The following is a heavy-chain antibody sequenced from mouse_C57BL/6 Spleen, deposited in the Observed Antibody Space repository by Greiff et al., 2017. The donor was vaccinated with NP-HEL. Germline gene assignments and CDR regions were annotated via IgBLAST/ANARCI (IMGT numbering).Heavy chain of an antibody. J-gene: IGHJ3*01. V-gene: IGHV1-52*01. Sequence: QVQLQQPGAELVRPGSSVKLSCKASGYTFTSYWMHWVKQRPIQGLEWIGNIDPSDSETHYNQKFKDKATLTVDKSSSTAYMQLSNLTSEDSAVYYCAAAYYGSSYGWFAYWGQGTLVTVSA. D-gene: IGHD1-1*01. CDR2: IDPSDSET. CDR3: AAAYYGSSYGWFAY. CDR1: GYTFTSYW.